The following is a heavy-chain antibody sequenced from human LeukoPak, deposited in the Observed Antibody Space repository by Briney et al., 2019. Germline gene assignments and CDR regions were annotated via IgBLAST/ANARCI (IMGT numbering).Heavy chain of an antibody. CDR3: ARPPLRNILTGSTPSYYYYGMDV. Sequence: GASVKVSCKASGYTFTGYYMHWVRQAPGQGLEWMGWINPNSGGTNYAQKFQGRVTMTRDTSISTAYMELSRLRSDDTAVYYCARPPLRNILTGSTPSYYYYGMDVWGQGTTVTVSS. D-gene: IGHD3-9*01. CDR2: INPNSGGT. V-gene: IGHV1-2*02. J-gene: IGHJ6*02. CDR1: GYTFTGYY.